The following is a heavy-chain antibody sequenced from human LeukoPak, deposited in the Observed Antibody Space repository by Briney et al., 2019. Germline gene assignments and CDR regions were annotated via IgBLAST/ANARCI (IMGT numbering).Heavy chain of an antibody. CDR1: GYTFTSYA. Sequence: ASVKVSCKASGYTFTSYAMNWVRQAPGQGLEWMGWINTNTGNPTYAQGFTGRFVFSLDTSVSTAYLQISSLKAEDTAVYYCARDINVEMATISRGFLFPDYWGQGTLVTVSS. D-gene: IGHD5-24*01. CDR2: INTNTGNP. CDR3: ARDINVEMATISRGFLFPDY. V-gene: IGHV7-4-1*02. J-gene: IGHJ4*02.